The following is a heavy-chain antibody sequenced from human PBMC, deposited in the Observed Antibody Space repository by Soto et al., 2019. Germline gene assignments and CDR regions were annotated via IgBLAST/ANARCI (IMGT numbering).Heavy chain of an antibody. D-gene: IGHD3-22*01. CDR2: IKQDGSEK. CDR1: GFTFSSYW. V-gene: IGHV3-7*01. J-gene: IGHJ1*01. Sequence: GGSLRLSCAASGFTFSSYWMSWVRQAPGKGLEWVANIKQDGSEKYYVDSVKGRFTISRDNAKNSLYLQMNSLRAEDTALYYCVCCMIRQQAKSILYCGRGTLV. CDR3: VCCMIRQQAKSILY.